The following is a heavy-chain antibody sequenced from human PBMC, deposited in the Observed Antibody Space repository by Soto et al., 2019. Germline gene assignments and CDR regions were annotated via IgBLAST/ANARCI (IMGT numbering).Heavy chain of an antibody. CDR3: AGIRLDYFDY. V-gene: IGHV4-39*07. J-gene: IGHJ4*02. Sequence: PSDTLSLTCTVSGGSISSSSYYWGWIRQPPGKGLEWIGSIYYSGSTYYNPSLKSRVTISVDTSKNQFSLKLSSVTAADTAVYYCAGIRLDYFDYWGQGTLVTVSS. CDR1: GGSISSSSYY. CDR2: IYYSGST.